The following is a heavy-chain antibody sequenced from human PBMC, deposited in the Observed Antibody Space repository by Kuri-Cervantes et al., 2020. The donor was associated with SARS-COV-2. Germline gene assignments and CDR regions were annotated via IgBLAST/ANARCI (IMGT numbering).Heavy chain of an antibody. CDR2: INPNSGGT. J-gene: IGHJ6*03. Sequence: ASVKVSCKASGYTFTGYYMHWVRQAPGQGLEWMGWINPNSGGTNYAQKFQGRVTMTRDTSISTAYMELSRLRSDDTAVYYCARDYCTNGVRYPPAGVHMDVWGKGTTVTVSS. D-gene: IGHD2-8*01. V-gene: IGHV1-2*02. CDR3: ARDYCTNGVRYPPAGVHMDV. CDR1: GYTFTGYY.